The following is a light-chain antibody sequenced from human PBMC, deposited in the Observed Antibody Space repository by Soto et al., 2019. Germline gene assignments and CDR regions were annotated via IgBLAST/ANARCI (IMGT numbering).Light chain of an antibody. J-gene: IGKJ1*01. CDR3: QQLNSYPWT. V-gene: IGKV1-9*01. Sequence: DIQMTQSPSTLSASVGDRVTITCRASQSLWSWLAWYQQKPGKAPKLLIYAASPLQSGVPSRFSGSGTGTEFTLTISSLQPEDFATYYCQQLNSYPWTFGQGTKVDIK. CDR1: QSLWSW. CDR2: AAS.